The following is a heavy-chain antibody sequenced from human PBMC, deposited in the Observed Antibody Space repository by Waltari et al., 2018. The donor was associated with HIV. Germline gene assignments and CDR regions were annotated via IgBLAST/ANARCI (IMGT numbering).Heavy chain of an antibody. CDR1: GSPLLNFE. J-gene: IGHJ5*02. Sequence: DVQLVESGGGLVQPGGPVGPPRAASGSPLLNFEIYCVRPGPGAGLEWVSYISATGHNIYYADSVQGRFTISRDNVRNILHLRIDDLRVDDTATYYCVRGGAAWSAGGFQVAQPGPWGQGALVTVSS. CDR3: VRGGAAWSAGGFQVAQPGP. CDR2: ISATGHNI. D-gene: IGHD2-15*01. V-gene: IGHV3-48*03.